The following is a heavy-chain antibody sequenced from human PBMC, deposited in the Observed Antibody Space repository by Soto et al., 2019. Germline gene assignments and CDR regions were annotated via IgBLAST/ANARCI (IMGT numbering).Heavy chain of an antibody. J-gene: IGHJ5*02. D-gene: IGHD4-17*01. V-gene: IGHV1-46*01. CDR1: GYTFARYY. CDR2: INPSGGST. Sequence: QVQLVQSGAEVKKPGASVKVSCKASGYTFARYYIHWVRQAPGQGLEWMGIINPSGGSTNYAQKFQGRVTMTRDTSTSTVYMELSSLRSEDAALYYCARETTETTRCFDPWGQGTLVTVSS. CDR3: ARETTETTRCFDP.